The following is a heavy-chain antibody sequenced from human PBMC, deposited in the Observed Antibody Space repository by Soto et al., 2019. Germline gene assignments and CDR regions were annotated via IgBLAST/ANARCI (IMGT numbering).Heavy chain of an antibody. V-gene: IGHV1-2*07. J-gene: IGHJ5*02. CDR3: ARGDLDRSGKYNAGWFAP. CDR2: INPNSGGT. CDR1: GYTFTADY. Sequence: ASVNVSFKASGYTFTADYMHWLRQAPVQGLEWTGWINPNSGGTNYAHRFQGRVTVTNDTSISTTYMELSSLGSDDTAVYYCARGDLDRSGKYNAGWFAPWGQGKLITVS. D-gene: IGHD3-22*01.